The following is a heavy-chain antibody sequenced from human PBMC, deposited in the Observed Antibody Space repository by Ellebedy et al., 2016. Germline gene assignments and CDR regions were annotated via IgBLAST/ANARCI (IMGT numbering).Heavy chain of an antibody. J-gene: IGHJ6*03. CDR1: GYTFTSYY. D-gene: IGHD2-2*01. CDR2: INPSGGST. Sequence: ASVKVSCXASGYTFTSYYMHWVRQAPGQGLEWMGIINPSGGSTSYAQKFQGRVTMTRDTSTSTVYMELSSLRSEDTAVYYCARAGHPGYCSSTSCYEVVDYYYMDVWGKGTTVTVSS. V-gene: IGHV1-46*01. CDR3: ARAGHPGYCSSTSCYEVVDYYYMDV.